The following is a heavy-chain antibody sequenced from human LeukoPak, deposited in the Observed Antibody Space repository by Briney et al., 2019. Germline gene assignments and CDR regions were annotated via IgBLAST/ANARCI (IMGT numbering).Heavy chain of an antibody. J-gene: IGHJ4*02. Sequence: PGGSLRLSCAASGFTVSSNYMSWVRQAPGKGLEWVSSISSSSSYIYYADSVKGRFTISRDNAKNSLYLQMNSLRAEDTAVYYCARVGQLGSGYSLDYWGQGTLVTVSS. D-gene: IGHD3-3*01. CDR3: ARVGQLGSGYSLDY. CDR2: ISSSSSYI. CDR1: GFTVSSNY. V-gene: IGHV3-21*01.